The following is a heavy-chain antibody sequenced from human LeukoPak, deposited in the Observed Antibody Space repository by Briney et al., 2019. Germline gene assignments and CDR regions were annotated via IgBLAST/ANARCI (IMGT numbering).Heavy chain of an antibody. CDR3: ARALSTYYYDSSGPGAFDI. J-gene: IGHJ3*02. CDR2: INWNGGST. Sequence: GGSLRLSCAASGFTFDDYGMSWVRQAPGKGLEWVSGINWNGGSTGYADSVKGRFTISRDNAKNSLYLQMNSLRAEDTALYHCARALSTYYYDSSGPGAFDIWGQGTMVTVSS. CDR1: GFTFDDYG. D-gene: IGHD3-22*01. V-gene: IGHV3-20*01.